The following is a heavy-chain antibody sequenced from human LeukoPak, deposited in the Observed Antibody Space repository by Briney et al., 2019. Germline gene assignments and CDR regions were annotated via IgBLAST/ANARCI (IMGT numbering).Heavy chain of an antibody. Sequence: GGSLRLSCAASGFTFDDYGMSWVRHAPGKGLEWVSGINWNGGSTGYADSVKGRFTISRDNAKNSLYLQMNSLRAEDTALYYCASGHGDHADYWGQGTLVTVSS. V-gene: IGHV3-20*04. CDR3: ASGHGDHADY. CDR2: INWNGGST. D-gene: IGHD4-17*01. J-gene: IGHJ4*02. CDR1: GFTFDDYG.